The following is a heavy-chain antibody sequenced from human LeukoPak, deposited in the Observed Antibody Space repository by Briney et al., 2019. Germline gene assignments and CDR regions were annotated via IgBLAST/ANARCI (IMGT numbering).Heavy chain of an antibody. CDR2: IYHAGST. V-gene: IGHV4-59*06. CDR1: GGSISNYY. Sequence: SETLSLTCTVSGGSISNYYWSWIRQPAGKGLEWIAHIYHAGSTHDNPSLRGRVAISLDTSANQFSLRLSSVTAADTAVYFCARATHYSASTGGPYMDVWGQGTTVTVSS. CDR3: ARATHYSASTGGPYMDV. D-gene: IGHD3-22*01. J-gene: IGHJ6*03.